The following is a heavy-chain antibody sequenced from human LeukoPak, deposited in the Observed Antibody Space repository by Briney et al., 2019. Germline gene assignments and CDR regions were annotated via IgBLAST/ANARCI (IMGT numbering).Heavy chain of an antibody. D-gene: IGHD6-19*01. CDR1: GYTFTSYG. Sequence: ASEKVSCKSSGYTFTSYGICWGRHGPVQGLEWMGWISAYNGNTNNVHKLQGRVTMTTDTSTSTAYMELRSLTSDDTAVYYCAREGAFHSGWYNYWGQGTLVTVSS. V-gene: IGHV1-18*04. CDR2: ISAYNGNT. J-gene: IGHJ4*02. CDR3: AREGAFHSGWYNY.